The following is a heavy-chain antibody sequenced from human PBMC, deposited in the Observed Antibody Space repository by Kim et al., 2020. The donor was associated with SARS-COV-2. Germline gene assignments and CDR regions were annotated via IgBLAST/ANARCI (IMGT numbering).Heavy chain of an antibody. CDR1: GGTFSGFY. CDR2: INHSGST. CDR3: ARRSDL. V-gene: IGHV4-34*01. J-gene: IGHJ2*01. Sequence: SETLSLTCAVYGGTFSGFYWTWIRQPPGKGLEWIGDINHSGSTNYNPSLKSRVTISVDTSKNHFSLKVNSVTAADTAVYYFARRSDLWGRGTLVTVSS.